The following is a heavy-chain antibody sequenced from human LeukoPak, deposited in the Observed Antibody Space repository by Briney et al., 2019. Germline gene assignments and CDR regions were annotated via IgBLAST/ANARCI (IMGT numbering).Heavy chain of an antibody. J-gene: IGHJ4*02. CDR1: GYTFTGYY. V-gene: IGHV1-2*02. D-gene: IGHD3-10*01. CDR2: INPNSGGT. CDR3: ARGPMVRGVIIKMGLVY. Sequence: ASVKVSCKASGYTFTGYYMHWVRQAPGQGLEWMGWINPNSGGTNYAQKFQGRVTTTRDTSISTAYMELSRLRSDDTAVYYCARGPMVRGVIIKMGLVYWGQGTLVTVSS.